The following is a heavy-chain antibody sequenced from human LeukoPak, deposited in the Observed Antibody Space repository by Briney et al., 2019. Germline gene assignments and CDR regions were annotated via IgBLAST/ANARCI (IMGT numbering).Heavy chain of an antibody. CDR1: GFPFTTYW. V-gene: IGHV3-7*01. D-gene: IGHD1-1*01. J-gene: IGHJ4*02. CDR2: IDQDGSGK. Sequence: GGPWSSSGAAPGFPFTTYWMTWLGQAPGGGLEWVANIDQDGSGKYYVDSVKGRFTISRDNAKNSVDLQMNILRVEDTAVYYCARAMNGSFDYWGQGILVSVSS. CDR3: ARAMNGSFDY.